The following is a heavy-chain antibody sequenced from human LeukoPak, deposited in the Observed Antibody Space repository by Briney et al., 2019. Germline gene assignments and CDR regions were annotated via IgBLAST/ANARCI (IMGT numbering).Heavy chain of an antibody. CDR3: ASVRRGFGESSKYYSYYYMDV. V-gene: IGHV4-39*01. CDR1: GGSISSGSYY. Sequence: SQTLSLTCTVSGGSISSGSYYWGWIRQPPGKGLEWIGNIYYSGSTYFNPSLKSRVTISVDTSKNQFSLRLSAVTAADTAVYYCASVRRGFGESSKYYSYYYMDVWGNGTTVTISS. D-gene: IGHD3-10*01. CDR2: IYYSGST. J-gene: IGHJ6*03.